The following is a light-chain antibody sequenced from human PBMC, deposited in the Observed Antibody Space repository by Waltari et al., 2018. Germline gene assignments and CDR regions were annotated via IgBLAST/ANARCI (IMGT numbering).Light chain of an antibody. V-gene: IGLV3-10*01. CDR1: GLPNQY. J-gene: IGLJ2*01. Sequence: YDLTQPPSVSVSPGQTAAITCSGDGLPNQYPFWYQQKSGQAPVLVMYDDNKRPSGIPGRFSGSSAGTVATLTITGAQVDDEADYYCYSKDTDGGSQGKIGGGTKLTVL. CDR3: YSKDTDGGSQGK. CDR2: DDN.